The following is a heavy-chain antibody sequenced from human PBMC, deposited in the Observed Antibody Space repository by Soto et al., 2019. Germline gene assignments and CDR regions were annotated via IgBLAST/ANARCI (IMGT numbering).Heavy chain of an antibody. D-gene: IGHD4-17*01. V-gene: IGHV4-59*01. CDR3: ARATGDNSWFDP. Sequence: SETLSLTCTVSGGSITSYYWSWIRQPPGKGLEWIGYIFYNGRTNYNPSFESRLTTSIDTSKNQFSLKLTSVTAADTAVYYCARATGDNSWFDPWGQGTLVTVSS. J-gene: IGHJ5*02. CDR1: GGSITSYY. CDR2: IFYNGRT.